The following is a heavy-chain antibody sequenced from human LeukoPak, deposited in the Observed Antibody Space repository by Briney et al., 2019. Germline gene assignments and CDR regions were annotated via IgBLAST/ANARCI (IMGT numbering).Heavy chain of an antibody. D-gene: IGHD3-10*01. CDR1: GGSISSGGYS. CDR2: IYHSGST. CDR3: ASYYYGSGEPKDY. J-gene: IGHJ4*02. Sequence: PSQTLSLTCTVSGGSISSGGYSWSWIRQPPGKGLEWIGYIYHSGSTYYNPSLKSRVTISVDRSKNQFSLKLSSVTAADTAVYYCASYYYGSGEPKDYWGQGTLVTVSS. V-gene: IGHV4-30-2*01.